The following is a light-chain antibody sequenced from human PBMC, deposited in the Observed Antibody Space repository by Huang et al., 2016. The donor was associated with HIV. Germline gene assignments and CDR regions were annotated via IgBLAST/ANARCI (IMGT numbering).Light chain of an antibody. CDR1: QSITKS. Sequence: DIQMTQSPSSLSASVGDRVTIPCRASQSITKSLVWYQQKPGKAPKLLLFATSRLERGVPSRFSGSGSGTDFTLTISSLQPEDFATYYCQQYYNTPYTFGQGTKLEIK. CDR3: QQYYNTPYT. J-gene: IGKJ2*01. V-gene: IGKV1-NL1*01. CDR2: ATS.